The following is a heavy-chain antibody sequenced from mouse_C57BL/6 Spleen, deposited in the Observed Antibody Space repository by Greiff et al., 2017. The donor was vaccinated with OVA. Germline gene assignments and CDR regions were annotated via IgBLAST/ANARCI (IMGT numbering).Heavy chain of an antibody. D-gene: IGHD2-1*01. J-gene: IGHJ2*01. V-gene: IGHV1-26*01. CDR3: ARQGNYRDFDY. CDR1: GYTFTDYY. Sequence: VQLQQSGPELVKPGASVKISCKASGYTFTDYYMNWVKQSHGKSLEWIGDINPNNGGTSYTQKFKGKATLTVDKSSSTAYMELRSLTSEDSAVYYYARQGNYRDFDYWGQGTTLTVSS. CDR2: INPNNGGT.